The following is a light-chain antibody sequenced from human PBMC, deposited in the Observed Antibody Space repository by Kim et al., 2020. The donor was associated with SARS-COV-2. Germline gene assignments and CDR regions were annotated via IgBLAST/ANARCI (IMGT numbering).Light chain of an antibody. CDR1: QSISNY. CDR3: QQSYNSHS. CDR2: GAS. V-gene: IGKV1-39*01. Sequence: DIQMTQSLSSLSASVGDRVTITCRASQSISNYLNWYQQKPGKGPNLLIYGASSLQSGVPSRFSGSGSGTDFTLTISSPQPEDFATYYCQQSYNSHSFGQGTKLEI. J-gene: IGKJ2*01.